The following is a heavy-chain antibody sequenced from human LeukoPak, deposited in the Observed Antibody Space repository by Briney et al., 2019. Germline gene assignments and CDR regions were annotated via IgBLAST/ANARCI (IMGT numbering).Heavy chain of an antibody. V-gene: IGHV3-30*18. CDR2: RSYDGSNK. CDR3: AKDRSGYSSGWYYFDY. Sequence: GGSLRLSCAASGFTFSSYGMHWVRQAPGKGLEWEAVRSYDGSNKYYADSVKGRFTISRDNSKNTLYLQMNSLRAEDTAVYYCAKDRSGYSSGWYYFDYWGQGTLVTVSS. CDR1: GFTFSSYG. J-gene: IGHJ4*02. D-gene: IGHD6-19*01.